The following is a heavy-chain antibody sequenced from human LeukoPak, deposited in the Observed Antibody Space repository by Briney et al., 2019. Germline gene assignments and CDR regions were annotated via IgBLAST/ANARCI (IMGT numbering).Heavy chain of an antibody. V-gene: IGHV1-18*01. D-gene: IGHD4-23*01. Sequence: ASVTVSCKASGYTFTSYGISWVRQAPGQGLEWMGWISAYNGNTNYAQKLQGRVTMTTDTSTSTAYMELRSLRSDDTAVYYCARDLSYGGNSGGGYWGQGTLVTVSS. CDR2: ISAYNGNT. CDR1: GYTFTSYG. J-gene: IGHJ4*02. CDR3: ARDLSYGGNSGGGY.